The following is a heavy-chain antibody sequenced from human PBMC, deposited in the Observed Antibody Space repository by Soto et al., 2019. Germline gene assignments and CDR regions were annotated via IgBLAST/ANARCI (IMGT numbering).Heavy chain of an antibody. CDR1: GGSISSSSYY. CDR3: ARAWIQLWLADY. D-gene: IGHD5-18*01. Sequence: QLQLQESGPGLVKPSETLSLTCTVSGGSISSSSYYWGWIRQPPGKGLEWIGSIYYSGSTYYNPSLKSRVTISVDTSKNQFSLKLSSVTAADTAVYYCARAWIQLWLADYWGQGTLVTVSS. CDR2: IYYSGST. J-gene: IGHJ4*02. V-gene: IGHV4-39*01.